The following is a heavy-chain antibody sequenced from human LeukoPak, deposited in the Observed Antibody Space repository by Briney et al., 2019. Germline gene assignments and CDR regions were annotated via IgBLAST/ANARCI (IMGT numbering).Heavy chain of an antibody. CDR2: INSDGSST. V-gene: IGHV3-74*01. CDR3: ASGGCCSGGSCYSRATPTP. D-gene: IGHD2-15*01. J-gene: IGHJ5*02. Sequence: PGGSLRLSCAASGFTFSSYWMHWVRQAPGKGLVWVSRINSDGSSTSYADSVKGRFTISRDNAKNTLYLQMNSLRAEDTAVYYCASGGCCSGGSCYSRATPTPWGQGTLVTVSS. CDR1: GFTFSSYW.